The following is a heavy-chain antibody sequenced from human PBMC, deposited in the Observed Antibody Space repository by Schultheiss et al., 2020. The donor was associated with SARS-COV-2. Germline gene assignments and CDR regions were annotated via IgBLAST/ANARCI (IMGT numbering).Heavy chain of an antibody. D-gene: IGHD2-21*01. V-gene: IGHV3-48*03. Sequence: GGSLRLSCAASGFTFSSYAMNWVRQAPGKGLEWVSYISSSGSTIYYADSVKGRFTISRDNAKNSLYLQMNSLRAEDTAVYYCARDLWGYYFDYWGQGTLVTVSS. J-gene: IGHJ4*02. CDR2: ISSSGSTI. CDR3: ARDLWGYYFDY. CDR1: GFTFSSYA.